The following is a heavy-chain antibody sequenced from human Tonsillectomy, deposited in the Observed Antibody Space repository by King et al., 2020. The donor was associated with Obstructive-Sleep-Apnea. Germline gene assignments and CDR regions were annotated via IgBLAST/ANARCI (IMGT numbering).Heavy chain of an antibody. J-gene: IGHJ4*02. D-gene: IGHD5-24*01. CDR1: GYTFTTYD. CDR3: AKVGSAGRRDGYNWNDY. CDR2: ISAYNANT. Sequence: VQLVESGAEVKKPGASVRVSCKTSGYTFTTYDISWVRQAPGQGLEWMGWISAYNANTNYAQKLQGRVTMTTDTSTSTAYMELRSLRSDDTAVYYCAKVGSAGRRDGYNWNDYWGQGTLVTVSS. V-gene: IGHV1-18*01.